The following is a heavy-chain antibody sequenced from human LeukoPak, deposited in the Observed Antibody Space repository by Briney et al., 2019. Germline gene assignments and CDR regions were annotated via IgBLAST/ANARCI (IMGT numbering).Heavy chain of an antibody. J-gene: IGHJ4*02. D-gene: IGHD3-10*01. V-gene: IGHV4-39*01. CDR2: IYYSGST. CDR3: ARQNLRYYYGSGSHYDY. CDR1: GGSISSSSYY. Sequence: SETLPLTCTVSGGSISSSSYYWGWIRQPPGTGLEWTGSIYYSGSTYYNPSLKSRVTISVDTSKNQFSLKLSSVTAADTAVYYCARQNLRYYYGSGSHYDYWGQGTLVTVSS.